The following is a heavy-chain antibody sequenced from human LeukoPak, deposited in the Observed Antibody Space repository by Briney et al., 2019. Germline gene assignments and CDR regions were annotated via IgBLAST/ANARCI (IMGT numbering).Heavy chain of an antibody. CDR1: GCTFTSYG. J-gene: IGHJ4*02. V-gene: IGHV1-18*01. D-gene: IGHD3-10*01. Sequence: ASVKVSCKASGCTFTSYGITWVRQAPGQGLEWMGWISAYNGNTNYVQKLQGRVTMTTDTSTSTAYMELRSLRSDDTAVYYCARGVYGSGSYNFDYWGQGTLVTVSS. CDR3: ARGVYGSGSYNFDY. CDR2: ISAYNGNT.